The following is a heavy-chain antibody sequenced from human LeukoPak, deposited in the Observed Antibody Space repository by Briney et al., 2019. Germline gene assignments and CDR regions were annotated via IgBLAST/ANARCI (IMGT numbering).Heavy chain of an antibody. Sequence: ASVKVSCKASGYTITGYYMHWVRQAPGQGLEWMGRINPDSGGTNYAQKFQGWVTLTRDTSISTAYMELTSLKSDDTAVYYCARDQYYNSGSPALRYWGQGTLVTVSS. CDR1: GYTITGYY. J-gene: IGHJ4*02. V-gene: IGHV1-2*04. CDR3: ARDQYYNSGSPALRY. D-gene: IGHD3-10*01. CDR2: INPDSGGT.